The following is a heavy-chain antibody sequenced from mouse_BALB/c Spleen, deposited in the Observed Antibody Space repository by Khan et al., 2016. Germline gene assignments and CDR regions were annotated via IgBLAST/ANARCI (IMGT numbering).Heavy chain of an antibody. CDR1: GYSITSDYA. Sequence: EVQLQESGPGLVKPSQSLSLTCTVTGYSITSDYAWNWIRQFPGNKLEWMGYISYSGSTSYNPSLKSRISITRDTSKHQFFLQLNSVATEDTATYYSSRSSNYANSPAWFAYWGQGTLVTVSA. D-gene: IGHD2-5*01. CDR2: ISYSGST. V-gene: IGHV3-2*02. J-gene: IGHJ3*01. CDR3: SRSSNYANSPAWFAY.